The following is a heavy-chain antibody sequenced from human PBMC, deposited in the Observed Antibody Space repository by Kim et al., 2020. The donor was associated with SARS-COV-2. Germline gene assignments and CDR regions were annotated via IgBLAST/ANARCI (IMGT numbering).Heavy chain of an antibody. D-gene: IGHD3-22*01. J-gene: IGHJ4*02. CDR3: ARDGYYDSSGYYYLDY. Sequence: KFQGRVTITRDTSASTAYMELSSLRSEDTAVYYCARDGYYDSSGYYYLDYWGQGTLVTVSS. V-gene: IGHV1-3*01.